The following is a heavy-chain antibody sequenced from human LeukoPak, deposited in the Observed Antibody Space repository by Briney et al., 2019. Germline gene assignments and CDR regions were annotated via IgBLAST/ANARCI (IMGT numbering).Heavy chain of an antibody. CDR1: GGSISSGSYY. V-gene: IGHV4-61*02. Sequence: SQTLSLTCTVSGGSISSGSYYWSWIRQPAGKGLEWIGRIYTSGSTNYNPSLKSRVTISVDTSKNQFSLKLSSVTAADTAVYYCARGFGYSSSWGNYYYMDVWGKGTTVTVSS. D-gene: IGHD6-13*01. J-gene: IGHJ6*03. CDR2: IYTSGST. CDR3: ARGFGYSSSWGNYYYMDV.